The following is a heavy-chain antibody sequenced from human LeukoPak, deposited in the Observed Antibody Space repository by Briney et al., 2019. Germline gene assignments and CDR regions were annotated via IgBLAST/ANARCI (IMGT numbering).Heavy chain of an antibody. J-gene: IGHJ6*02. V-gene: IGHV3-23*01. CDR3: AKDAGLRYCSGGSCYSLDYYYGMDV. Sequence: GGSLRLSCAASGFTFSSYAMSWVRQAPGKGLEWGSAISGSGGSTYYADSVKGRFTISRDNSKNTLYLQMNSLRAEDTAVYYCAKDAGLRYCSGGSCYSLDYYYGMDVWGQGTTVTVSS. CDR2: ISGSGGST. D-gene: IGHD2-15*01. CDR1: GFTFSSYA.